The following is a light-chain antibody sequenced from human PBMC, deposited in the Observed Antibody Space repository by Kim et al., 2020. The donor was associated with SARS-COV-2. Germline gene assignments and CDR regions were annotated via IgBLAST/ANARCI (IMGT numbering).Light chain of an antibody. J-gene: IGKJ1*01. V-gene: IGKV3-20*01. CDR2: GAS. CDR1: QTVTNNF. CDR3: QQYGSSLQT. Sequence: PGERATLSCRATQTVTNNFLAWYQQKTGQAPRLLIYGASRRATGIQDRISGSGSGTDFTLTISRLEPEDSAVYYCQQYGSSLQTFGQGTKMDIK.